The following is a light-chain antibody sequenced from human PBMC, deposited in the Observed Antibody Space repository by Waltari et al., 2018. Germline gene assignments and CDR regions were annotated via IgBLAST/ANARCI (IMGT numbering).Light chain of an antibody. CDR2: DVS. CDR3: SSYTTTSTRL. CDR1: SSDVGAYNY. Sequence: QSALTQPASVSGSPGQSIPISCTGTSSDVGAYNYVSLYQQHPGKAPKIIIYDVSYRPSGISNRFSGSKSGNTASLTISGLQTEDEADYYCSSYTTTSTRLFGGGTKLTVL. J-gene: IGLJ2*01. V-gene: IGLV2-14*03.